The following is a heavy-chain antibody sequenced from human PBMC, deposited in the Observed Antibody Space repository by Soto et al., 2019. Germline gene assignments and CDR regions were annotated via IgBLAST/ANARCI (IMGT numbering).Heavy chain of an antibody. CDR3: ASDLHPGGKYWYFDI. J-gene: IGHJ2*01. CDR1: GYTFTHYG. V-gene: IGHV1-18*01. Sequence: QVQLVQSGAEVKKPGASVKVSCKASGYTFTHYGITWVRQAPGQGLEWMGWINSFSGDTNYPQKLQGRLTMTTDTSTNPGYMELRNLRSDDTAGYYCASDLHPGGKYWYFDIWGRGTLVTVSS. D-gene: IGHD1-26*01. CDR2: INSFSGDT.